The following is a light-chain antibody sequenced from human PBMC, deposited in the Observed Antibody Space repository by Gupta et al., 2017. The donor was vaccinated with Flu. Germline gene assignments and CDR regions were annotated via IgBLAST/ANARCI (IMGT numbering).Light chain of an antibody. CDR1: QSISSW. CDR3: QQYNSLWT. V-gene: IGKV1-5*03. Sequence: SPSTLSASVGDRVTITCRASQSISSWLAWYQQKPGKAPKLLIYKASSLESGVPSRFSGSGSGTEFTLTISSLQPDDFATYYCQQYNSLWTFDQGTKVEIK. J-gene: IGKJ1*01. CDR2: KAS.